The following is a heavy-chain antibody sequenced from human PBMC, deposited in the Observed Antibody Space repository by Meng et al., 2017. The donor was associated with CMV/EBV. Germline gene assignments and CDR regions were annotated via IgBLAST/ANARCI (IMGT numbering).Heavy chain of an antibody. V-gene: IGHV1-46*01. CDR2: INLSGGST. CDR3: ARGHPQGQLAYYYYGMDV. D-gene: IGHD6-6*01. J-gene: IGHJ6*02. Sequence: ASVKVSCKASGYTFTSYYMHWVRQAPGQGLEWMGIINLSGGSTSYAQKFQGRVTMTRDTSTSTVYMELSSLRSEDTAVYYCARGHPQGQLAYYYYGMDVWGQGTTVTVSS. CDR1: GYTFTSYY.